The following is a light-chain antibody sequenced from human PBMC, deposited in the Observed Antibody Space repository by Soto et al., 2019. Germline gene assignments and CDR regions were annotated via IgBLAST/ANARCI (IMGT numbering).Light chain of an antibody. Sequence: EIVMTQSPATLSVSPGERATLSCRASQSVSSNLAWYQQKPGQAPRLLIYGASTRAPGIPARFSGSGSGAEFTLTISSLQSEDFAVYYCQQYNNWPPYTFGQGTNLEIK. CDR3: QQYNNWPPYT. J-gene: IGKJ2*01. CDR2: GAS. CDR1: QSVSSN. V-gene: IGKV3-15*01.